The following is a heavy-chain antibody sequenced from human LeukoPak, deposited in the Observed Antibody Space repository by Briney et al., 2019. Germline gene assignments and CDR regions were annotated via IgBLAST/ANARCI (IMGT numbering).Heavy chain of an antibody. V-gene: IGHV3-23*01. CDR3: AKVDATYGSGSYYPWVY. Sequence: LGGSLRLSCAASGFTFSNAWMSWVRQAPGKGPEWVSAISGSGDSTYYADSVKGRFTISRDNSKNTLYLQMNTLRAEDTAVYYCAKVDATYGSGSYYPWVYWGQGTLVTVSS. CDR2: ISGSGDST. J-gene: IGHJ4*02. CDR1: GFTFSNAW. D-gene: IGHD3-10*01.